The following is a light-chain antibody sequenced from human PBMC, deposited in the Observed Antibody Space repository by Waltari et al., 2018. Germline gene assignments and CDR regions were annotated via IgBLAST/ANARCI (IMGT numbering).Light chain of an antibody. J-gene: IGKJ1*01. V-gene: IGKV1-39*01. CDR1: QSISSY. CDR3: QQRYSTPWT. CDR2: AAS. Sequence: DIQMTQSPSSLSASVGARVTITCRASQSISSYLKWYQQKPGKAPKLLIYAASNLQSGVPSRFSGSESGTDFTLTISRLQPEDFATYCCQQRYSTPWTFGQGTKVEIK.